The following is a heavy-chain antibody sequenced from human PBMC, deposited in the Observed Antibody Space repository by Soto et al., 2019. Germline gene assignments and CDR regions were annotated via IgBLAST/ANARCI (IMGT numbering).Heavy chain of an antibody. CDR3: ARGLSGSYSDWFDP. Sequence: LRLSCAASGFTFSSYWMSWVRQAPGKGLEWVANIKQDGSEKYYVDSVKGRFTISRDNAKNSLYLQMNSLRAEDTAVYYCARGLSGSYSDWFDPWGQGTLVTVSS. CDR1: GFTFSSYW. CDR2: IKQDGSEK. J-gene: IGHJ5*02. V-gene: IGHV3-7*01. D-gene: IGHD1-26*01.